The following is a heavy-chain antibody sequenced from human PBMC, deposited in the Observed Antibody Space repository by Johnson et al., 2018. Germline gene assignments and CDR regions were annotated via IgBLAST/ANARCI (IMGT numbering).Heavy chain of an antibody. Sequence: EVQLLETGGGLVQPGGSLKLSCAASGFTVSSNYMTWVRQAPGKGLEWVSVTYTGGNTYYAESVKGRFTISRDNSKNTLYVQMNSLRVEDTAMYYCASWRGGGVPPRAEYFQHWGQGTLVTVSS. D-gene: IGHD3-10*01. V-gene: IGHV3-66*02. CDR1: GFTVSSNY. J-gene: IGHJ1*01. CDR2: TYTGGNT. CDR3: ASWRGGGVPPRAEYFQH.